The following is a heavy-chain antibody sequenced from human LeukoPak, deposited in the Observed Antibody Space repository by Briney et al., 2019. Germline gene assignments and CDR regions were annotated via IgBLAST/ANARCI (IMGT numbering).Heavy chain of an antibody. Sequence: PSETLSLTCTVSGGSISSGGYYWSWIRQHPGKGLEWIGYIYYSGSTNYNPSLKSRVTISVDTSKNQFSLKLSSVTAADTAVYYCARLSSSGWYVNYWGQGTLVTVSS. D-gene: IGHD6-19*01. J-gene: IGHJ4*02. CDR3: ARLSSSGWYVNY. CDR2: IYYSGST. CDR1: GGSISSGGYY. V-gene: IGHV4-61*08.